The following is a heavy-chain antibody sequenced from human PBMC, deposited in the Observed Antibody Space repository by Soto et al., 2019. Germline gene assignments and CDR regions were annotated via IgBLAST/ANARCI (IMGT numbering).Heavy chain of an antibody. D-gene: IGHD4-17*01. J-gene: IGHJ4*02. CDR3: ARVTTVVIPYLDY. CDR2: IYYSGST. Sequence: QVQLRESGPGLVKPSQTLSLTCTVSGGSISSVEYYWSWVRQPPGKGLEWIGSIYYSGSTFYNPSLRIRLTMSVDTSKNQFSLNLSSVTAADTAVYYCARVTTVVIPYLDYWGQGTLVTVSS. CDR1: GGSISSVEYY. V-gene: IGHV4-30-4*01.